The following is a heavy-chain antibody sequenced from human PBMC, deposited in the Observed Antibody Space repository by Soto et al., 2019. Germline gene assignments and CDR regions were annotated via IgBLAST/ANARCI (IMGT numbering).Heavy chain of an antibody. Sequence: EVQLVESGGGLVQPGRSLRLSCAASGFTFDDYAMHWVRQAPGKGLEWVSGISWNSGSIGYADSVKGRFTISRDNAKNSLYLQMNSLRAEDTALYYCAKDTGWFGELSAFDIWGHGTMVTVAS. V-gene: IGHV3-9*01. CDR1: GFTFDDYA. CDR3: AKDTGWFGELSAFDI. J-gene: IGHJ3*02. CDR2: ISWNSGSI. D-gene: IGHD3-10*01.